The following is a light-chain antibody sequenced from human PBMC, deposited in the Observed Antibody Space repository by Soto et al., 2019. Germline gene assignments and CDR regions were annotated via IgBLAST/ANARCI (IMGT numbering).Light chain of an antibody. J-gene: IGKJ4*01. CDR2: GAS. Sequence: EVVLTQSPGTLSLSPGDRATLSCRASQSVSRNYLAWYQQKPGQTARLLIFGASNRAADIPARFSASGSGTDFTLTISGLEPDDFAVYYCQQYDFLPLTFGGGTRL. V-gene: IGKV3-20*01. CDR3: QQYDFLPLT. CDR1: QSVSRNY.